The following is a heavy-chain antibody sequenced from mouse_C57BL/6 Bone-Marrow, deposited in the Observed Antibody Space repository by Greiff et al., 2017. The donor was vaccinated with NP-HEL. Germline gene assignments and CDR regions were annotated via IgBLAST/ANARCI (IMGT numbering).Heavy chain of an antibody. CDR1: GYTFTSYW. V-gene: IGHV1-52*01. D-gene: IGHD1-1*01. CDR2: IDPSDSET. Sequence: QVQLQQSGAELVRPGSSVKLSCKASGYTFTSYWMHWVKQRPIQGLEWIGNIDPSDSETHYNQKFKDKATLTVDKSSSTAYMQLSSLTSEDSAVYYCARRSFTTVDYFDYWGQGTTLTVSS. CDR3: ARRSFTTVDYFDY. J-gene: IGHJ2*01.